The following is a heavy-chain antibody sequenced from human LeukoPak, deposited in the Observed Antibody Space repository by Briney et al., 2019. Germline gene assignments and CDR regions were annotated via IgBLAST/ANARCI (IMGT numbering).Heavy chain of an antibody. Sequence: GSSVTVSCKASGGIFSSYAVSWLRQPPGQGLEWMGGIIPLSGTAKYAERFQGRVTFTTDESTTTVYMDMTTLRTEDTAVYFCARGPRDGYSLMPYYFDYWGHGTRVIVSS. CDR2: IIPLSGTA. V-gene: IGHV1-69*05. CDR3: ARGPRDGYSLMPYYFDY. J-gene: IGHJ4*01. D-gene: IGHD5-24*01. CDR1: GGIFSSYA.